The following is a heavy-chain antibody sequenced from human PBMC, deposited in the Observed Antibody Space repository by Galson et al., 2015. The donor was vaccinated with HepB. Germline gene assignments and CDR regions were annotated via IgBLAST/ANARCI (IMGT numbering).Heavy chain of an antibody. J-gene: IGHJ4*02. CDR2: ISAANGDT. CDR1: GYTFTTFP. D-gene: IGHD1-14*01. CDR3: ARNASTGGFDF. V-gene: IGHV1-3*01. Sequence: SVKVSCKASGYTFTTFPMHWVRQAPGQSLEWMGYISAANGDTKYSQKFQDRVTITSDTSANTAFMELSNLHSEGTAVYYCARNASTGGFDFWGQGALVTVSS.